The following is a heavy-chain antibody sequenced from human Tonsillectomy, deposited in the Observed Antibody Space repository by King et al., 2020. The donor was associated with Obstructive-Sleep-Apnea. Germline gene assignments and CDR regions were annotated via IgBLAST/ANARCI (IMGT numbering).Heavy chain of an antibody. CDR2: ISSSGYSI. CDR3: PRRGSVSSWPFFDN. D-gene: IGHD6-13*01. V-gene: IGHV3-11*01. Sequence: QVQLVESGGGLVKPGGSLRLSCAASQFTFSDYDMSWIRQAPGKGLECLSYISSSGYSIFYTDSVKGRFTISRDNAKNSLHLQMDSLRAEDTAVYFCPRRGSVSSWPFFDNWGQGTLVTVSS. CDR1: QFTFSDYD. J-gene: IGHJ4*02.